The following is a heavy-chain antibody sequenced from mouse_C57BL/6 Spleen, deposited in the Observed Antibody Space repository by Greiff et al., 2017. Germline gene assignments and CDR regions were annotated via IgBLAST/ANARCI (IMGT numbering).Heavy chain of an antibody. CDR3: ARESNYEGDYAKDY. D-gene: IGHD2-5*01. CDR2: IDPANGNP. J-gene: IGHJ4*01. V-gene: IGHV14-3*01. Sequence: EVQLQQSVAELVRPGASVKLSCTASGFNIKNTYMNWVKQRPEQGLEWIGRIDPANGNPKYAPKFQGKATITADPSSNTAYLQLSSLTSEDTAIYYYARESNYEGDYAKDYWGQGTSVTVSS. CDR1: GFNIKNTY.